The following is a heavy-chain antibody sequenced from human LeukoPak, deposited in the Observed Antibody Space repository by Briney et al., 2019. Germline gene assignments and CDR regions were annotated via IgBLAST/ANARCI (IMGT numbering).Heavy chain of an antibody. CDR1: GFTLRSYG. CDR2: ISYDGSAK. D-gene: IGHD3-10*01. CDR3: AKDLWFGELFLDY. V-gene: IGHV3-30*18. J-gene: IGHJ4*02. Sequence: GGSLRLSCAASGFTLRSYGMHWVRQAPGKGLEWVAVISYDGSAKFYAGSVKGRFTISRDTSKNTMYLQMNSLRAEDTAVYYCAKDLWFGELFLDYWGQGTLVTVSS.